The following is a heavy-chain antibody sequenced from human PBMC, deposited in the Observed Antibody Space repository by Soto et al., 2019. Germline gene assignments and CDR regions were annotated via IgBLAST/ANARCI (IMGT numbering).Heavy chain of an antibody. J-gene: IGHJ4*02. V-gene: IGHV3-30-3*01. D-gene: IGHD2-2*01. Sequence: GGSLRLSCAASGFIFSTYAMHWVRQAPGKGLEWVAVISYEGSDKYYADSVKGRFTISRDNSKDTLYLQMDSLKAEDTAVFYCAKGSASSRPYYFDYWGQGTLVTVS. CDR3: AKGSASSRPYYFDY. CDR1: GFIFSTYA. CDR2: ISYEGSDK.